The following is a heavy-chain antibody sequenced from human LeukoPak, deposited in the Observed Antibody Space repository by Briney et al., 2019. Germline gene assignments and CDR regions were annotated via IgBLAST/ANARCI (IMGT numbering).Heavy chain of an antibody. CDR2: IYYSGNT. J-gene: IGHJ4*02. CDR3: ARMDTAMVVYFDF. CDR1: GGSIGRRIYY. V-gene: IGHV4-39*01. D-gene: IGHD5-18*01. Sequence: PSETLSPTCTVSGGSIGRRIYYWGWIRQPPGKGLEWIGSIYYSGNTYYNPSLKSRVTISVDTSKNQFSLKLSSVTAADTAVYYCARMDTAMVVYFDFWGQGTLVTVSS.